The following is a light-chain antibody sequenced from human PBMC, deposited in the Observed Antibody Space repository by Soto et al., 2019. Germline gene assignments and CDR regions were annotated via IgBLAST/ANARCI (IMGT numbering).Light chain of an antibody. CDR1: QSVSSSY. V-gene: IGKV3-20*01. CDR3: QQYGSSL. Sequence: EIVLTQSPGTLSLSPGERATLSCRASQSVSSSYLAWYQQKPGQAPRLLIYGASSRATGIPDRFSGSGSGTDFTLTISRLEPEDFAVYYCQQYGSSLFGPG. J-gene: IGKJ3*01. CDR2: GAS.